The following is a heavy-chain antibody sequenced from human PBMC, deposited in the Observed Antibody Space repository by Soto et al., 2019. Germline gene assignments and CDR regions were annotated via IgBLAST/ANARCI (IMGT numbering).Heavy chain of an antibody. Sequence: SETLSLTCAVYGGSFSGYYWSWIRQPPGKGLEWIGEINHSGSTNYNPSLKSRVTISVGTSKNQFSLKLSSVTAADTAVYYCARRSYYYGSGSHNWFDPWGQGTLVTVSS. CDR2: INHSGST. CDR3: ARRSYYYGSGSHNWFDP. CDR1: GGSFSGYY. J-gene: IGHJ5*02. D-gene: IGHD3-10*01. V-gene: IGHV4-34*01.